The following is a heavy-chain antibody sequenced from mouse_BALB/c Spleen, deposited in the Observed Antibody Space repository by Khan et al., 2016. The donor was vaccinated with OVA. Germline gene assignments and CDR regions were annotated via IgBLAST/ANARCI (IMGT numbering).Heavy chain of an antibody. V-gene: IGHV1-4*01. CDR1: GYTFSSYT. D-gene: IGHD2-14*01. Sequence: QVQLKQSGAELVRPGASVKMSCKTSGYTFSSYTIHWIKLRPGQGLEWIGYINPNNGYTNYNQKFKDKATLTADKSSTTVYMQLSSLTSDASAMYNCVRDGAMYRSDGCFAYWGQGTLVTVSA. CDR2: INPNNGYT. J-gene: IGHJ3*01. CDR3: VRDGAMYRSDGCFAY.